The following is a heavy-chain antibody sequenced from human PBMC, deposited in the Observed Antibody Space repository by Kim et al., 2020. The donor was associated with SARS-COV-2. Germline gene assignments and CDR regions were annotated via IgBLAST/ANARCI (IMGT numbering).Heavy chain of an antibody. V-gene: IGHV3-48*04. CDR3: ARDRPTWGMDV. Sequence: GGSLRLSCAASGFTFSSYSMNWVRQAPGKGLEWLSYIYSSGSPIYYADSAKGRFTISRDNAKKSLYLQMNSLRADDTGVYYCARDRPTWGMDVWGQGTTVTVSS. CDR2: IYSSGSPI. CDR1: GFTFSSYS. J-gene: IGHJ6*02.